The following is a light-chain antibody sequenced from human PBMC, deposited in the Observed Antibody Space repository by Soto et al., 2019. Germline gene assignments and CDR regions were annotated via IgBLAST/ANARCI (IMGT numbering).Light chain of an antibody. CDR3: GTWDSSLSAAV. CDR2: DNN. Sequence: QSVLTQPPSVSAAPGQKVTISCSGSSSNIGHNYVSWYQQLPGTAPKLLIYDNNKRPSGIPDRFSGSKSGTSATLGITGLQTGDEDDYYCGTWDSSLSAAVFGGGTQLTVL. V-gene: IGLV1-51*01. J-gene: IGLJ7*01. CDR1: SSNIGHNY.